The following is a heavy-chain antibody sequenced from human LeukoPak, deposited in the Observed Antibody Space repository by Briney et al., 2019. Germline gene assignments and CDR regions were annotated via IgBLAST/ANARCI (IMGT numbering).Heavy chain of an antibody. CDR1: GGTFSTYT. CDR3: AREYPRAFDI. Sequence: SVKVSCKASGGTFSTYTMIWVRQAPGQGLEWMGRIITTLGIANYAQKFQGRVTITADKSTSTAYMELSSLRSEDTAMYFCAREYPRAFDIWGQGTMVTVSP. CDR2: IITTLGIA. J-gene: IGHJ3*02. D-gene: IGHD2-2*02. V-gene: IGHV1-69*04.